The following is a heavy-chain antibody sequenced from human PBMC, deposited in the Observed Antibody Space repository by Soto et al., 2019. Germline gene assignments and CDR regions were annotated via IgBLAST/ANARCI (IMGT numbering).Heavy chain of an antibody. CDR3: AKRAGYRSGWLDY. D-gene: IGHD6-19*01. CDR2: ISGSGGST. V-gene: IGHV3-23*01. J-gene: IGHJ4*02. CDR1: GFTFSSYD. Sequence: EVQLLESGGGLVQPGGSLRLSCTASGFTFSSYDMSWVRQVPGKGLEWVSTISGSGGSTYYTDSVKGRFTISRDNSKNTLYLQMNSRRVEDTAVHYCAKRAGYRSGWLDYWGQGTLVPVSS.